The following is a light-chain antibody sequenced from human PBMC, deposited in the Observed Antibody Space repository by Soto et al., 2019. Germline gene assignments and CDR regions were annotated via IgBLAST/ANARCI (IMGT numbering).Light chain of an antibody. Sequence: EIVLTQSPATLSLSPGERATLSCRASQSVSSYLAWYQQKPCQAPRLLIYDASNRATGIPARFSGSGSGTDFPLTISSLEPEDFAVYYCQQRSNWPPLTFGGGTKVEIK. CDR1: QSVSSY. CDR3: QQRSNWPPLT. V-gene: IGKV3-11*01. J-gene: IGKJ4*01. CDR2: DAS.